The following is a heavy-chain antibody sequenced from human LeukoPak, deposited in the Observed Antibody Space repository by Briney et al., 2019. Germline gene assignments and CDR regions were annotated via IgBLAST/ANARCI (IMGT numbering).Heavy chain of an antibody. V-gene: IGHV3-49*04. J-gene: IGHJ4*02. D-gene: IGHD3-22*01. Sequence: PGGSLRLSCAGSGFNVSRNYMSWVRQAPGKGLEWVGFIRSKAYGGTTEYAASVKGRFTISRDDSKSIAYLQMNSLKTEDTAVYYCTRDRKEKYYYDSSGYSLLWGQGTLVTVSS. CDR1: GFNVSRNY. CDR3: TRDRKEKYYYDSSGYSLL. CDR2: IRSKAYGGTT.